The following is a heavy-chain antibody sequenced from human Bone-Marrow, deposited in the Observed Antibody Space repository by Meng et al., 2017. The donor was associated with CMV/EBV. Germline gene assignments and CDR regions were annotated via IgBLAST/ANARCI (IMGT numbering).Heavy chain of an antibody. J-gene: IGHJ4*02. D-gene: IGHD3-10*01. Sequence: GESLKISCVASGFDFSNYDMHWVRQSPGKGLEWVALIRPDGGNKYYADSLKGRFTVSRDNSKSTLYLHMNSLRPEDTAVYYCANGGSYYASRNPSGFDYWGQGMLVIVSS. V-gene: IGHV3-30*02. CDR1: GFDFSNYD. CDR2: IRPDGGNK. CDR3: ANGGSYYASRNPSGFDY.